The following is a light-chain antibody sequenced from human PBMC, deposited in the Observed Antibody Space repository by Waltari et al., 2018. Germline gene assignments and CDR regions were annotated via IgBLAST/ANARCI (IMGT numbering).Light chain of an antibody. J-gene: IGKJ1*01. CDR3: QQFNDWPRT. CDR1: RSVGTN. Sequence: EIVLTQSPGTLSLSPGESATLSCRASRSVGTNVVWYQQRPGRPPRPLIYAASIRATDTPARFRGSGSGTEFSLTISSLQSEDFAVYYCQQFNDWPRTFGQGTRVEI. V-gene: IGKV3-15*01. CDR2: AAS.